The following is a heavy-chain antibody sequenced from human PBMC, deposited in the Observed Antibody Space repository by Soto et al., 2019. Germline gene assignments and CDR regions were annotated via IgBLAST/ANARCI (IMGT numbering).Heavy chain of an antibody. D-gene: IGHD3-22*01. CDR1: GFTFSNYA. CDR3: ARSHAPYYYDTTGFFFGLDV. CDR2: MSFDETKK. Sequence: QVRLVESGGGVVQPGRSLRLSCAASGFTFSNYAMHWVRQAPGKGLEWVAVMSFDETKKYHAASVEGRFTISRDNSQNTLDLQTSSLRAEDTALYYCARSHAPYYYDTTGFFFGLDVWGQGTTVVVSS. J-gene: IGHJ6*02. V-gene: IGHV3-30-3*01.